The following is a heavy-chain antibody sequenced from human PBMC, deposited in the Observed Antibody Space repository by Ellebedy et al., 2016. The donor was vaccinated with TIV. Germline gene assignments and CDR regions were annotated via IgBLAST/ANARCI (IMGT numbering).Heavy chain of an antibody. V-gene: IGHV3-69-1*01. J-gene: IGHJ4*02. Sequence: GGSLRLSCAASGFTFSSYAMHWVRQAPGKGLEWVSYISSSSTIYYADSVRGRFTISRDNAKNSLYLQMNSLRAEDTAVYYCARIYTSSWYMDFWGQGTLVTVSS. CDR3: ARIYTSSWYMDF. CDR2: ISSSSTI. D-gene: IGHD6-13*01. CDR1: GFTFSSYA.